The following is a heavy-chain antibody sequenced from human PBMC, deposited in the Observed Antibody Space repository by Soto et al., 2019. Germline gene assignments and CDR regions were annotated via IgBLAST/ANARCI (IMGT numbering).Heavy chain of an antibody. J-gene: IGHJ5*02. CDR3: ARVDKWLHGFQFAP. Sequence: QVQLVQSGAEVKKPGSSVKVSCKASGGTFSSYTISWVRQAPGQGLEWMGRIIPILGIANYAQKFQGRVTITADKSTSTAYMELSSLRAEDTAVYYGARVDKWLHGFQFAPWGQGTLVTVSS. V-gene: IGHV1-69*02. CDR1: GGTFSSYT. D-gene: IGHD6-19*01. CDR2: IIPILGIA.